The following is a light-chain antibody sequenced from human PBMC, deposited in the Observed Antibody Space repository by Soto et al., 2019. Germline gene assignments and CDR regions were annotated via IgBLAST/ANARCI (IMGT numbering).Light chain of an antibody. Sequence: EIVMTQSPATLSVSPGERATLSCRASQSVSSNLAWYQQKPGQAPRLLIYGASTRATGLPDRISGSGSGTDFTLTISSLQSEDFALYYCQQYNDSPLTFGGGTKVEIK. CDR1: QSVSSN. CDR3: QQYNDSPLT. J-gene: IGKJ4*01. V-gene: IGKV3-15*01. CDR2: GAS.